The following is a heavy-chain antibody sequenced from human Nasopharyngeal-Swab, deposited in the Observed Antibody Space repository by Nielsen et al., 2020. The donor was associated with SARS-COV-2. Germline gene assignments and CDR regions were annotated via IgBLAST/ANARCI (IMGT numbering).Heavy chain of an antibody. V-gene: IGHV4-39*07. Sequence: SETLSLTCTVSGGSISSSSYYRGWIRQPPGKGLEWIGSIYYSGSTYYNPSLKSRVTISVDTSKNQFSLKLSSVTAADTAVYYCARGSFWYDSSGYPAEGDAFDIWGQGTMVTVSS. D-gene: IGHD3-22*01. J-gene: IGHJ3*02. CDR2: IYYSGST. CDR1: GGSISSSSYY. CDR3: ARGSFWYDSSGYPAEGDAFDI.